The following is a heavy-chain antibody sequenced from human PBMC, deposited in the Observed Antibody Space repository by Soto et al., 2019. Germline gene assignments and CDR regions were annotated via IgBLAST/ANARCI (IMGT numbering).Heavy chain of an antibody. Sequence: QVQLVQSGAEVKKPGSSVKVSCKASGGTFTSYSISWVRQAPGQGLEWMGRIIPILGTTNYAQRLQGRVTMTVDKSTRTAYMDLSNPRSEDTAVYYCSQCSSSSCYAGNYYYYAMDVWGQGTTVTVSS. CDR1: GGTFTSYS. V-gene: IGHV1-69*08. CDR2: IIPILGTT. J-gene: IGHJ6*02. CDR3: SQCSSSSCYAGNYYYYAMDV. D-gene: IGHD2-2*01.